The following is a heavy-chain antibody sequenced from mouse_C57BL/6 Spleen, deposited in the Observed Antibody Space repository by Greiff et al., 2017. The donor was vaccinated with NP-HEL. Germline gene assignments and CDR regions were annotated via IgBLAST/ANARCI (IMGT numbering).Heavy chain of an antibody. Sequence: VQLQQSGAELVRPGASVTLSCKASGYTFTDYEMHWVKQTPGHGLEWIGAIDPYTGGTAYNQKFKGKAIVTADKSSSTAYMELRSLTSEDSAVYYCATSIYNGCSFDYWGQGTTVTVSS. CDR1: GYTFTDYE. V-gene: IGHV1-15*01. CDR2: IDPYTGGT. D-gene: IGHD1-1*01. CDR3: ATSIYNGCSFDY. J-gene: IGHJ1*01.